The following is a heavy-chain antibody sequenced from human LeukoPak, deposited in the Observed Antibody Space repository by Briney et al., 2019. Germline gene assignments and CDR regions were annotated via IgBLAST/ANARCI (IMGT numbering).Heavy chain of an antibody. CDR3: ARDVVVVPAAIHYGMDV. CDR1: GGSFSDYF. CDR2: INHSGRT. J-gene: IGHJ6*02. V-gene: IGHV4-34*01. D-gene: IGHD2-2*01. Sequence: SETLSLTCAVYGGSFSDYFWGWIRQPPGKGLEWIGEINHSGRTYYNPSLKSRVTISVDTSKNQFSLNLSSVTAADTAVYYCARDVVVVPAAIHYGMDVWGQGNTVTVSS.